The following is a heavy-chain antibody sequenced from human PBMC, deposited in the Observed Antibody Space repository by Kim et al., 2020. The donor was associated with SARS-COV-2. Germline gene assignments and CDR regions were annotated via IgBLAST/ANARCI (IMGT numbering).Heavy chain of an antibody. D-gene: IGHD3-10*01. J-gene: IGHJ4*02. V-gene: IGHV3-23*02. Sequence: DSVKSRFTVSRDHSKNTLYLQKNSLRADDTAVYYCAKDRGLDLNHFDYWGQGTLVTVSS. CDR3: AKDRGLDLNHFDY.